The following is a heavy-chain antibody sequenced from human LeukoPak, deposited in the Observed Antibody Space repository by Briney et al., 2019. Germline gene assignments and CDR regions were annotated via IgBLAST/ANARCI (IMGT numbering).Heavy chain of an antibody. V-gene: IGHV6-1*01. J-gene: IGHJ4*02. CDR3: VRGPVSGWYPYYFDY. CDR1: GDTVSSNSAA. CDR2: TYYRSKWYN. Sequence: SQTLSLTCAISGDTVSSNSAAWNWVRQSPSRGLEWLGRTYYRSKWYNDYAASVKSRINVNSDTSKNQFSLHLNSVTPEDTAVYYCVRGPVSGWYPYYFDYWGQGTLVTVSS. D-gene: IGHD6-19*01.